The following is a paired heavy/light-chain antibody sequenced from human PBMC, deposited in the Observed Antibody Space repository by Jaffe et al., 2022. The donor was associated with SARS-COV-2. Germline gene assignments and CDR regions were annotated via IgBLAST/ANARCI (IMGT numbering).Heavy chain of an antibody. CDR1: GGSISSRNYY. CDR3: ARQKYFDMVQFDP. CDR2: IFYSGST. Sequence: QVQLQESGPGLVTPSETLSLTCTVSGGSISSRNYYWGWVRQPPGKGLEWIGSIFYSGSTSYNPSLESRVTISVDTSENQFSLKLSSVTAADTAVYYCARQKYFDMVQFDPWGQGTLVTVSS. J-gene: IGHJ5*02. D-gene: IGHD3-10*01. V-gene: IGHV4-39*01.
Light chain of an antibody. CDR1: SSDVGAYNY. Sequence: QSALTQPASVSGSPGQSITVSCTGTSSDVGAYNYVSWYQQYPGKAPKLMIFDVSDRPSGVSNRFSGSKSGNTASLTISGLQAEDEADYYCSSYTRSSTVIFGGGTKLTVL. CDR3: SSYTRSSTVI. CDR2: DVS. J-gene: IGLJ2*01. V-gene: IGLV2-14*03.